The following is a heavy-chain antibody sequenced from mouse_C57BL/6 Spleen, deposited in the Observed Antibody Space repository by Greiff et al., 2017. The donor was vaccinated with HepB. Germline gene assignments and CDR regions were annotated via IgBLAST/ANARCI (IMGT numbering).Heavy chain of an antibody. D-gene: IGHD1-1*01. CDR1: GYSITSGYY. CDR3: ASGGYYYGDYYAMDY. Sequence: EVQLVESGPGLVKPSQSLSLTCSVTGYSITSGYYWNWIRQFPGNKLEWMGYISYDGSNNYNPSLKNRISITRDTSKNQFFLKLNSVTTEDTATYYCASGGYYYGDYYAMDYWGQGTSVTVSS. CDR2: ISYDGSN. J-gene: IGHJ4*01. V-gene: IGHV3-6*01.